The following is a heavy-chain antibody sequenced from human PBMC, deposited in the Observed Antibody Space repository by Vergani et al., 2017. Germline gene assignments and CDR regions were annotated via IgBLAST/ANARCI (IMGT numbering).Heavy chain of an antibody. CDR1: SFSVSSHY. Sequence: LVESGGGLVQPGGSLRLSCAASSFSVSSHYMTWVRQAPGTGLEWVSTINIGGRTSYADSVKGRLTLTRDDSKNTLHLQMNSLRPEDTAVYYCARGMTTETTDLDGFDIWGQGTMVSVSS. CDR2: INIGGRT. CDR3: ARGMTTETTDLDGFDI. D-gene: IGHD4-17*01. J-gene: IGHJ3*02. V-gene: IGHV3-66*02.